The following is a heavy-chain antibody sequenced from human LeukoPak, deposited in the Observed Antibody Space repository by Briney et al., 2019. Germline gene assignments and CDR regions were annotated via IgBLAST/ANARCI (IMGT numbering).Heavy chain of an antibody. CDR1: GITFSSDG. J-gene: IGHJ4*02. CDR2: INHDGTNK. Sequence: PGGSLRLSCTASGITFSSDGMHWVCQAPGKGLEWVALINHDGTNKYYGDSVKGRFTISRDNSKNTLYLQMDSLRAEDTAVYYCTNFDYWGQGTLVTVSS. CDR3: TNFDY. V-gene: IGHV3-30*02.